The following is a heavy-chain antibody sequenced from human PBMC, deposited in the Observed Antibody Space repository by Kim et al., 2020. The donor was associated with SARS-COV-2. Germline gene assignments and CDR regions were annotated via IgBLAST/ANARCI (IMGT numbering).Heavy chain of an antibody. CDR3: ARVMVLWFGELSDMRYGMDV. CDR2: ISSSSSTI. D-gene: IGHD3-10*01. Sequence: GGSLRLSCAASGFTFSSYSMNWVRQAPGKGLEWVSYISSSSSTIYYADSVKGRFTISRDNAKNSLYLQMNSLRDEDTAVYYCARVMVLWFGELSDMRYGMDVWGQGTTVTVSS. CDR1: GFTFSSYS. J-gene: IGHJ6*02. V-gene: IGHV3-48*02.